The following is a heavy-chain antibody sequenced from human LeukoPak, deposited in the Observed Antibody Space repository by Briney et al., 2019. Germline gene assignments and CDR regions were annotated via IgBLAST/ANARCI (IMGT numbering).Heavy chain of an antibody. J-gene: IGHJ5*02. Sequence: PSETLSLTCTVSGGSISSGNYYWSWIRQHPGKGLEWIGYIYYSGNTYYNPSLKSRVAISVDTSKNQFSLKLSSVTAADTAVYYCARAGKITIFGVVTKNWFDPWGQGTLVTVSS. CDR2: IYYSGNT. V-gene: IGHV4-31*03. D-gene: IGHD3-3*01. CDR1: GGSISSGNYY. CDR3: ARAGKITIFGVVTKNWFDP.